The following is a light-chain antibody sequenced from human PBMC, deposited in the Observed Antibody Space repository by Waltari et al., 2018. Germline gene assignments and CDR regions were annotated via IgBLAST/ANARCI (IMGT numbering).Light chain of an antibody. CDR3: QQYFTSPSLT. Sequence: DIVMTQSPDTLTVSLGERATLNCKTSQSVLYTSNNKNYLGWYQQKPGPPPKLLIYWASTRDSGVPDRFIGSGSGTDFTLTINSLQAEDVAVYYCQQYFTSPSLTFGGGTKVEI. CDR2: WAS. J-gene: IGKJ4*01. CDR1: QSVLYTSNNKNY. V-gene: IGKV4-1*01.